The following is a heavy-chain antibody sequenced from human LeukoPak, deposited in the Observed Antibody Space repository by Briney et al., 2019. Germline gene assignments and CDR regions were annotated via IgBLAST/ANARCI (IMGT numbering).Heavy chain of an antibody. CDR2: SSYNGNT. J-gene: IGHJ4*02. Sequence: PSETLSLTCTVSGAYFTNYYWSFIRQPPGKGLEWIGFSSYNGNTNYNPSLKSRVTISVDMSKNQFSLRLKSVTAADTAVYYCARDQTTGHFDYWGQGTLVTVSS. CDR3: ARDQTTGHFDY. D-gene: IGHD4-17*01. V-gene: IGHV4-59*01. CDR1: GAYFTNYY.